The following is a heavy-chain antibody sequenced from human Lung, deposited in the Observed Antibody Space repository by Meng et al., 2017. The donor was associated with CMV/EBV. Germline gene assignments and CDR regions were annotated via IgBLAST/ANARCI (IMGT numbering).Heavy chain of an antibody. D-gene: IGHD2-2*01. V-gene: IGHV3-48*04. CDR3: ARDLIVVVPAAPLDYYGMDV. J-gene: IGHJ6*02. CDR1: GFTFGDYS. Sequence: GGSLRLSCAASGFTFGDYSMMWVRQAPGEGLEWVSYISSSGSTIYYADSVKGRFTISRDNAKNSLYLQMNSLRAEDTAVYYCARDLIVVVPAAPLDYYGMDVWGQGTTVTVSS. CDR2: ISSSGSTI.